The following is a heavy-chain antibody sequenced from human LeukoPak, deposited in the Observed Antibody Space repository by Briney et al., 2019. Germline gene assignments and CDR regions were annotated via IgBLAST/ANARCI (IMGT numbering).Heavy chain of an antibody. D-gene: IGHD6-13*01. CDR3: ARASWIAAAGYYYYYMDV. J-gene: IGHJ6*03. V-gene: IGHV3-21*01. Sequence: PSGSLRLSCAASGFTFSSYSMNWLRQAPGKGLEWVSSISSSSSYIYYADSGKGRFTISRDNAKNSLYLQMNSLRAEDTAVYYCARASWIAAAGYYYYYMDVWGKGTTVTVSS. CDR1: GFTFSSYS. CDR2: ISSSSSYI.